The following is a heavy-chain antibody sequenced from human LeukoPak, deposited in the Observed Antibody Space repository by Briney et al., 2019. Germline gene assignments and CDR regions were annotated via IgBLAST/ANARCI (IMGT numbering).Heavy chain of an antibody. CDR2: IKQDGSEK. CDR1: GFTFSAYW. J-gene: IGHJ4*02. CDR3: ARELSDCLFDY. Sequence: GGSLRLSCAASGFTFSAYWMSRVRQAPGKGLEWVANIKQDGSEKYYVDSVKGRFTISRDNAKNSLYLQMNSLRAEDTAVYYCARELSDCLFDYWGQGTLVTVSS. D-gene: IGHD2-21*02. V-gene: IGHV3-7*01.